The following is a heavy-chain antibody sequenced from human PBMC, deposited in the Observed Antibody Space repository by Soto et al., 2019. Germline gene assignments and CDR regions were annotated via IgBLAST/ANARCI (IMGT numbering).Heavy chain of an antibody. Sequence: ASVKVSCKASGYTFTSYGISWVRQAPGQGLEWMGWISAYNGNTNYAQKLQGRVTMTTDTSTSTAYMELRSLRSDDTAVYYCARDQKIAAAGTSGYWGPGTLVTVSS. V-gene: IGHV1-18*04. CDR2: ISAYNGNT. D-gene: IGHD6-13*01. CDR1: GYTFTSYG. J-gene: IGHJ4*02. CDR3: ARDQKIAAAGTSGY.